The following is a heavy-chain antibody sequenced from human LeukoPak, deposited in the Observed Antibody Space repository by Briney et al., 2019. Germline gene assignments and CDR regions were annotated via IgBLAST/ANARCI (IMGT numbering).Heavy chain of an antibody. V-gene: IGHV3-30*18. D-gene: IGHD3-10*01. Sequence: GGSLRLSCSASGFHFKTYGIHWVRQVLGKGLEWVAVVSSDGNNAFYADSVKGRFSISRDNSENTVYLQMSSLRVDDTAVYYCAKDTGHWVMYFFGSGTYFDHWGQGTLVTVSS. CDR3: AKDTGHWVMYFFGSGTYFDH. CDR1: GFHFKTYG. CDR2: VSSDGNNA. J-gene: IGHJ4*02.